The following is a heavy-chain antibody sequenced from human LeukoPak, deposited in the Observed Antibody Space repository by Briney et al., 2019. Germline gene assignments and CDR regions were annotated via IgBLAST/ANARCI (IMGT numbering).Heavy chain of an antibody. CDR1: GYTFTSYY. V-gene: IGHV1-46*01. J-gene: IGHJ4*02. CDR3: ARGLGVRGGENDY. CDR2: INPGGGTT. Sequence: ASVTVSCKASGYTFTSYYVHWVRQAPGQGLEWLGLINPGGGTTTYAQNFQDRVTMTRDMSTSTVYMELSSLSSEDTAVYYCARGLGVRGGENDYWGQGTLVTVSS. D-gene: IGHD3-10*01.